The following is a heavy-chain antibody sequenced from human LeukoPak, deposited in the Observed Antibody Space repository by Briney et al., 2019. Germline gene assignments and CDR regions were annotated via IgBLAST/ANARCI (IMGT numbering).Heavy chain of an antibody. D-gene: IGHD6-19*01. CDR2: IIPILGIA. Sequence: SVKVSCKVSGGTFSSYTISWVRQAPGQGLEWMGRIIPILGIANYAQKFQGRVTITADKSTSTAYMELSSLRSEDTAVYYCARDLVVAVAGTGAFDIWGQGTMVTVSS. CDR3: ARDLVVAVAGTGAFDI. CDR1: GGTFSSYT. V-gene: IGHV1-69*04. J-gene: IGHJ3*02.